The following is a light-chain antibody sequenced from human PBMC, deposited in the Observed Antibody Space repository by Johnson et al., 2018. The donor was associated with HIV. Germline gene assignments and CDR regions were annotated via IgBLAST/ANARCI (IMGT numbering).Light chain of an antibody. CDR1: SSNIGSNT. CDR2: RNN. Sequence: QSVLTQPPSASGTPGQRVTISCSGSSSNIGSNTVNWYQQLPGTAPKLLIYRNNQRPSGIPDRFSGSKSGTSATLGITGLQTGDEADYYCGTWDSSLSAYVFGTGTQVTVL. V-gene: IGLV1-51*02. CDR3: GTWDSSLSAYV. J-gene: IGLJ1*01.